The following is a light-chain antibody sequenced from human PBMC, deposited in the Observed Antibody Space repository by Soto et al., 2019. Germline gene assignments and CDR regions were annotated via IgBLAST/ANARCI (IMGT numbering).Light chain of an antibody. V-gene: IGKV3-15*01. CDR2: RTS. J-gene: IGKJ5*01. Sequence: IVMTQSPATLSVSPWERATLSCRASQSINDNLAWYQQKPGQAPRLLMFRTSTRATGFPARFSAGGSGTDFNLTISSLQSEDFAVYYCQQYHNWPITFGQGTRLEIK. CDR1: QSINDN. CDR3: QQYHNWPIT.